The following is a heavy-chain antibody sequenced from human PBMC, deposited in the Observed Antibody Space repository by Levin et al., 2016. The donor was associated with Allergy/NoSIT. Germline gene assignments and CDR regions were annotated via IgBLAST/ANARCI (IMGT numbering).Heavy chain of an antibody. CDR3: ATGRVPGNY. V-gene: IGHV4-39*01. J-gene: IGHJ4*02. CDR1: GGSMSSSRSY. D-gene: IGHD3-10*01. Sequence: GSLRLSCTVSGGSMSSSRSYWDWTRQPPGKGLEWIGSIHSDGSTDYNPSLKSRVTISVDTSKNQFSLRLSSVTAADTAVYYCATGRVPGNYWGQGTLVSVSS. CDR2: IHSDGST.